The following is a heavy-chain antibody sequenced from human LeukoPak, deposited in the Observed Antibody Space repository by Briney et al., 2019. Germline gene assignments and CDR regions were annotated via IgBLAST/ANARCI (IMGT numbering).Heavy chain of an antibody. V-gene: IGHV4-59*01. CDR3: ARAESEDCSGGGCYTFDY. CDR2: IYYSGST. CDR1: GGSISSYY. D-gene: IGHD2-15*01. Sequence: SETLSLTCTVSGGSISSYYWSWLRQPPGKGLEWIGYIYYSGSTNYNPSLTSRVTISVDTSKNQFSLKLSSVTAADTAVYYCARAESEDCSGGGCYTFDYWGQGTLVTVSS. J-gene: IGHJ4*02.